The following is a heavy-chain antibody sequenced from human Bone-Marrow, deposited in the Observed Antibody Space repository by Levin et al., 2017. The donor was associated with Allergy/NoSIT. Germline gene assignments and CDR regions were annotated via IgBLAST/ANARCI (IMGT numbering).Heavy chain of an antibody. D-gene: IGHD3-22*01. Sequence: GGSLRLSCAASGFTFSSYALHWVRQAPGKGLEWVAVISYDGSNKYYADSVKGRFTISRDNSKNTLYLQMNSLRAEDTAVYYCAREYYYDSSGYDYWGQGTLVTVSS. CDR1: GFTFSSYA. CDR2: ISYDGSNK. V-gene: IGHV3-30-3*01. J-gene: IGHJ4*02. CDR3: AREYYYDSSGYDY.